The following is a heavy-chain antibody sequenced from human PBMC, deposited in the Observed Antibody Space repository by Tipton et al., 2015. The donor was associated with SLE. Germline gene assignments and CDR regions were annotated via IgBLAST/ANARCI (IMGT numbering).Heavy chain of an antibody. J-gene: IGHJ2*01. CDR2: IYYSGST. D-gene: IGHD3-22*01. V-gene: IGHV4-39*07. Sequence: LRLSCTVSGGSISSTSYYWGWIRQPPGKGLEWIGSIYYSGSTYYNPSLKNRVTISVDTSKNQFSLKLSSVTAADTAVYYCASGIITMKGNWYFDLWGRGTLVTVSS. CDR3: ASGIITMKGNWYFDL. CDR1: GGSISSTSYY.